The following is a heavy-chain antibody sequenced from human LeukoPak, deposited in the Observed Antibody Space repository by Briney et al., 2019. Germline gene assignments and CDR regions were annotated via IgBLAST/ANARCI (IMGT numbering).Heavy chain of an antibody. CDR3: ARGVGVYSNYPTYYYYHYMDV. CDR1: GGSFSGYY. J-gene: IGHJ6*03. CDR2: INHSGST. V-gene: IGHV4-34*01. D-gene: IGHD4-11*01. Sequence: PSETLSLTCAVYGGSFSGYYWSWIRQPPGKGLEWIGEINHSGSTNYIPSLKSRVTISVDTSKNQFSLKLSSVTAADTAVYYCARGVGVYSNYPTYYYYHYMDVWGKGTTVTVSS.